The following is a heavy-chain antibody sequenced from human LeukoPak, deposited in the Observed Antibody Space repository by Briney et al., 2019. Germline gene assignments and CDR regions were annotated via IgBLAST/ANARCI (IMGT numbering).Heavy chain of an antibody. D-gene: IGHD3-10*01. V-gene: IGHV1-46*01. CDR2: INPSGGST. J-gene: IGHJ4*02. CDR1: GYTFTSYY. CDR3: ARDQGARGVIGY. Sequence: GASVKVSCKASGYTFTSYYIHWVRQAPGQGLEWMGIINPSGGSTSYAQKFQGRVTMTRDTSTSTVYMELSSLRSEDTAVYYCARDQGARGVIGYWGQGTLVTVSS.